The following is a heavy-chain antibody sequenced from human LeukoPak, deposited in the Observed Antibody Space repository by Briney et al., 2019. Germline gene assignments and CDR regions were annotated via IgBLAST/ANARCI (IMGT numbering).Heavy chain of an antibody. CDR1: GYSFTSYW. V-gene: IGHV5-51*01. CDR2: IYPSDSDT. D-gene: IGHD2-15*01. J-gene: IGHJ4*02. Sequence: GESLKISCKGSGYSFTSYWIGWVRQMPGKGLEWMGIIYPSDSDTRYSPSFQGQVTISADKSISTAYLQWSSLKASDTAMYYCARSVGYCSGGSCYYDYWGQGTLVTVSS. CDR3: ARSVGYCSGGSCYYDY.